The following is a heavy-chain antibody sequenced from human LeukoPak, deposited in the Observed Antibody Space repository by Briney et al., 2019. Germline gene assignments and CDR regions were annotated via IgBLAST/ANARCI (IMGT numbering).Heavy chain of an antibody. CDR2: ISSSSSYI. CDR1: GFSVSGHY. V-gene: IGHV3-21*01. Sequence: GESLRLSCAASGFSVSGHYMNWVRQAPGKGLEWVSSISSSSSYIYYADSVKGRFTISRDNAKNSLYLQMNSLRAEDTAVYYCARDLKSGSYGGWWGQGTLVTVSS. D-gene: IGHD1-26*01. CDR3: ARDLKSGSYGGW. J-gene: IGHJ4*02.